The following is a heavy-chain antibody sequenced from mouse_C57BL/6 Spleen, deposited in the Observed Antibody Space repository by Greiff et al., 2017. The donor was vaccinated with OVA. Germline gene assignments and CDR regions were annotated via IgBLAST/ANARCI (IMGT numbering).Heavy chain of an antibody. CDR3: ARGGSITTVVARDYFDY. D-gene: IGHD1-1*01. J-gene: IGHJ2*01. V-gene: IGHV1-59*01. Sequence: QVQLQQPGAELVRPGPSVKLSCKASGYTFTSYWMHWVKQRPGQGLEWIGVIDPSDSYTNYNQKFKGKATLTVDTSSSTAYMQLSSLTSEDSAVYYCARGGSITTVVARDYFDYWGQGTTLTVSS. CDR2: IDPSDSYT. CDR1: GYTFTSYW.